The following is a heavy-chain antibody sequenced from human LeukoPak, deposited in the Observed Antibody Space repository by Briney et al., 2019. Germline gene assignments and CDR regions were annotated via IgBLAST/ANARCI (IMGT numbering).Heavy chain of an antibody. V-gene: IGHV3-7*04. Sequence: GGSLRLSCAAPGFTFSSYWMSWVRQAPGKGLEWVANIKQDGSEKYYVDSAKGRFTISRDNAKNSLYLQMNSLKAEDTAVYYCARAIVVVPAAIPGYYFDYWGQGTLVTVSS. D-gene: IGHD2-2*02. CDR1: GFTFSSYW. CDR3: ARAIVVVPAAIPGYYFDY. CDR2: IKQDGSEK. J-gene: IGHJ4*02.